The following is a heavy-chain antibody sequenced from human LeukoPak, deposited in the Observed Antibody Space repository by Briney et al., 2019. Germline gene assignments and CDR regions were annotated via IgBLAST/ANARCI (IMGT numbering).Heavy chain of an antibody. CDR3: AREEGQSSPGAFDI. J-gene: IGHJ3*02. V-gene: IGHV1-2*02. CDR2: INPNSGGT. CDR1: GYSFTAYY. Sequence: ASVKVSCKASGYSFTAYYMHWVRQAPGQGLEWMGWINPNSGGTNYAQKFQGRVTMTRDTSISTAYMELSRLRSDDTAVYYCAREEGQSSPGAFDIWGQGTMVTVSS.